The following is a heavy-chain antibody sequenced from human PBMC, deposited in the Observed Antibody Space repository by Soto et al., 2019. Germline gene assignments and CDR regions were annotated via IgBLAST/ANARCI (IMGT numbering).Heavy chain of an antibody. V-gene: IGHV3-21*01. Sequence: EVQLVESGGGLVKPGGSLRLSCAASGYTLSSYSMNWVRQAPGKGLEWVSSISSSSSYIYYADSVKGRFTISRDNAKNSRYLQMNSLRAEDTAVYYCARGKGCSGGSCYFDYWGQGTLVTVSS. J-gene: IGHJ4*02. CDR3: ARGKGCSGGSCYFDY. CDR2: ISSSSSYI. D-gene: IGHD2-15*01. CDR1: GYTLSSYS.